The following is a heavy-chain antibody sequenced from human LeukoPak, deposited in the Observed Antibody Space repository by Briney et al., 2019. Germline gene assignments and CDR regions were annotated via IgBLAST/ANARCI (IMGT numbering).Heavy chain of an antibody. CDR1: SYNFATYG. CDR3: AKDAGDRMDY. J-gene: IGHJ4*02. CDR2: ISANNGKT. V-gene: IGHV1-18*01. D-gene: IGHD6-13*01. Sequence: GASVNISCKASSYNFATYGFCWVRQAPGHGLEWMGWISANNGKTAYAQKFQGRVTLTTDTSTTTAYLELRTLRPDDTAVYYCAKDAGDRMDYWGQGTLVTVSS.